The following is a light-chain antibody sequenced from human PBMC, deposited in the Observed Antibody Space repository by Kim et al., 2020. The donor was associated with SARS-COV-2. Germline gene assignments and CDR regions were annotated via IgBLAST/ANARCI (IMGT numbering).Light chain of an antibody. Sequence: EIVLTQSPVTLSVSPGVRATLSCRASQSVSSNLAWYQQKPGQAPRLLIYGASTRAAGIPARFSGSGSGTEFTLTISSLQSEDFAVYYCQHYNNWLTWTFGQGTKVDIK. J-gene: IGKJ1*01. CDR3: QHYNNWLTWT. CDR2: GAS. V-gene: IGKV3-15*01. CDR1: QSVSSN.